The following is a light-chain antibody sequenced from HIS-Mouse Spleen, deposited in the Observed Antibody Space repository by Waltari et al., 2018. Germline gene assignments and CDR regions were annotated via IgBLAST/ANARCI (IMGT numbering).Light chain of an antibody. CDR3: QVWDSSSDPV. J-gene: IGLJ2*01. Sequence: SYVLTQPPSVSVAPGKTARITCGGNNIGSKSVHWYQQKPGQAPVLVVYDDSDRPSGIPARFSGSNSGDTATLTISRVEAGDEADYYCQVWDSSSDPVFGGGTKLTVL. V-gene: IGLV3-21*03. CDR1: NIGSKS. CDR2: DDS.